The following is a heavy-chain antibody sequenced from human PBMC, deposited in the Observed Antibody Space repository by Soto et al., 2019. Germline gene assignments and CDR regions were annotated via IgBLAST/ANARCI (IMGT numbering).Heavy chain of an antibody. V-gene: IGHV3-74*01. CDR2: IKSDGSNT. D-gene: IGHD3-10*01. CDR3: ATLPHYGSGRYGFDY. Sequence: EVQLVESGGGLVQPGGSLRLSCAVSGFTFSRYWMHWVRQAPGQGLVWVSRIKSDGSNTSYADSVKGRFTISRDNAKNTLYLQMNSLRAEDTAVYYRATLPHYGSGRYGFDYWGQGTLVTVSS. J-gene: IGHJ4*02. CDR1: GFTFSRYW.